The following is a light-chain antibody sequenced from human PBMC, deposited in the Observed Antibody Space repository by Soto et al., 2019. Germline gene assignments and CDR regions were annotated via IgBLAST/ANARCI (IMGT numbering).Light chain of an antibody. CDR2: GAS. Sequence: IVLTQSPDTLSLSPGERATLSCRASESVTTNFLAWYQQKPGQAPRLLIYGASTRASGIPDRFSGSGSGTDFTLTISRLEPEDFALYYCQRYGTSRGAFGQGTKLEIK. CDR1: ESVTTNF. V-gene: IGKV3-20*01. CDR3: QRYGTSRGA. J-gene: IGKJ2*01.